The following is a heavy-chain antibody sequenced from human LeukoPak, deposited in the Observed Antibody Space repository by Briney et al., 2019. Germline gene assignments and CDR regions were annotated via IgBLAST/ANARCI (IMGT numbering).Heavy chain of an antibody. CDR3: ARDENPLGYYYYGMDV. Sequence: SVKVSCKASGGTFSSYAISWVRPAPGQGLEWMGGIIPIFGTANYAQKFQGRVTITADESTSTAYMELSSLRSEDTAVYYCARDENPLGYYYYGMDVWGQGTTVTVSS. V-gene: IGHV1-69*13. J-gene: IGHJ6*02. CDR2: IIPIFGTA. CDR1: GGTFSSYA. D-gene: IGHD3-16*01.